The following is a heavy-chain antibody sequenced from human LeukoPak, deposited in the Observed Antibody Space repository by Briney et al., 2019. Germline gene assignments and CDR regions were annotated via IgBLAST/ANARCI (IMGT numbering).Heavy chain of an antibody. D-gene: IGHD2-21*01. J-gene: IGHJ4*02. CDR1: GFTFSSYS. CDR2: ISGSGGST. V-gene: IGHV3-23*01. CDR3: AKDLIVVVATTWYYFDY. Sequence: GGSLRLSCAASGFTFSSYSMNWVRQAPGKGLEWVSAISGSGGSTYYADSVKGRFTISRDNSESTLYLQINTLRAEDTAVYYCAKDLIVVVATTWYYFDYWGQGTLVTVSS.